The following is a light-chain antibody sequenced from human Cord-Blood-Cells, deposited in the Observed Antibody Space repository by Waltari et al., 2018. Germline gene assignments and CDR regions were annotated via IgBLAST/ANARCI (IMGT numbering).Light chain of an antibody. CDR3: QQYDSSPPIT. V-gene: IGKV3-20*01. CDR1: QSVSSSY. CDR2: GAA. Sequence: ELVLTQSPGTLSLSPGERATLPCRASQSVSSSYLAWYQQKPGQAPRLLIYGAASRATGIPDRCSGSGSGTDFTLTISRLEPEDFAVYYCQQYDSSPPITFGQGTRLEIK. J-gene: IGKJ5*01.